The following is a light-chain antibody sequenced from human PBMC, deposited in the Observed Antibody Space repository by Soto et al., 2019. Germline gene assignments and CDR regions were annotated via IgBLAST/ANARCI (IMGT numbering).Light chain of an antibody. J-gene: IGLJ3*02. CDR2: RNN. V-gene: IGLV1-47*01. CDR1: SSNIGSNY. Sequence: QSVLTQPPSASGTPGQRVTISCSGSSSNIGSNYVYWYQQLPGKDPKLLIYRNNQRPSGVTDRFSGSKSGTSASLAISGLRSEDEADYYCAAWDDSLSGWVFGGGTKLTVL. CDR3: AAWDDSLSGWV.